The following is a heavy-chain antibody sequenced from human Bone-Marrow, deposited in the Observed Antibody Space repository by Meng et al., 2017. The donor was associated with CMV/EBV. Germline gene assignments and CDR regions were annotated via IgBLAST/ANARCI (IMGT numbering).Heavy chain of an antibody. CDR3: ARKGYDFAAAFDV. D-gene: IGHD5-12*01. CDR2: INGDGSSI. CDR1: GFTFSSFW. V-gene: IGHV3-74*01. Sequence: GGSLRLSCAASGFTFSSFWMIWVRQTPGKGLVWVSRINGDGSSISYVDPVKGRFTISRDNAKNTLFLQMDSLRAEDTAIYYCARKGYDFAAAFDVWGQGARVT. J-gene: IGHJ3*01.